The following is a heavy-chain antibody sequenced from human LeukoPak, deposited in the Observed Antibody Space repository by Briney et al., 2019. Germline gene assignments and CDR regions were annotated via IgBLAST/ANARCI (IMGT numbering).Heavy chain of an antibody. CDR2: IYSGGST. J-gene: IGHJ4*02. CDR1: GFTVSSNY. CDR3: AKAKQWLDSAFDY. Sequence: GGSLRLSCAASGFTVSSNYMSWVRQAPGKGLEWVSVIYSGGSTYYADSVKGRFTISRDNSKNTLYLQMNSLRAEDTAVYYCAKAKQWLDSAFDYWGQGTLVTVSS. D-gene: IGHD6-19*01. V-gene: IGHV3-66*01.